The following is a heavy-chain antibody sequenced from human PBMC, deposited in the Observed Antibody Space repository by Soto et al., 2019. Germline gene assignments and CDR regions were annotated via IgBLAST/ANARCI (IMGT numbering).Heavy chain of an antibody. V-gene: IGHV1-58*01. CDR2: IAVGSGYT. Sequence: SVKVSCKASGFTFTSSAFQWVRQARGQRLEWIGWIAVGSGYTNYAQRFQDRVTLTRDMSTATTYMELSRLTSEDTAIYYCAADATAWQQMVPSDFWGQGTLVTVSS. J-gene: IGHJ4*02. D-gene: IGHD2-8*01. CDR3: AADATAWQQMVPSDF. CDR1: GFTFTSSA.